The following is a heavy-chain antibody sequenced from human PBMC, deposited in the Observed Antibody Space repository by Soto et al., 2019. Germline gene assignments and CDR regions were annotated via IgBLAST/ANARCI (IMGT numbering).Heavy chain of an antibody. CDR1: GFTFTSSA. Sequence: SVKVSCKASGFTFTSSAVQGVRQARGQRLEWIGWIVVGSGNTNYAQNFQERVTITRDMSTSTAYMELSSLRSEDTAVYYCAAEAGSSSGNSFYWGQGTLVTVSS. D-gene: IGHD6-6*01. CDR3: AAEAGSSSGNSFY. V-gene: IGHV1-58*01. CDR2: IVVGSGNT. J-gene: IGHJ4*02.